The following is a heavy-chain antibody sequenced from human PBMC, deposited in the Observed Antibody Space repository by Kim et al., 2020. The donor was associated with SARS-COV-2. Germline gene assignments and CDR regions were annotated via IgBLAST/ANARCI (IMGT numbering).Heavy chain of an antibody. D-gene: IGHD1-1*01. Sequence: GGSLRLSCVASGFSFSNYGMEWVRQAPGKGLEWVAVIWHDRSNKFYAQSVKGRFTISRDNSKNTLYLQMHSLTAEDTAVYYCARDRNIGSSYFDYWGQGTLVTVSS. CDR3: ARDRNIGSSYFDY. V-gene: IGHV3-33*01. CDR1: GFSFSNYG. J-gene: IGHJ4*02. CDR2: IWHDRSNK.